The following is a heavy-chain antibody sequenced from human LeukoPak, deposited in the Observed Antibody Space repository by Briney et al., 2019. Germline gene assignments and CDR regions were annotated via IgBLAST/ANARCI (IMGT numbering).Heavy chain of an antibody. V-gene: IGHV3-15*04. CDR2: IETKTDGETT. J-gene: IGHJ4*02. D-gene: IGHD1-1*01. CDR3: TSQYNWKDAVDF. Sequence: GGSLTLVCAASGFTFTDAWVTWARHAPGEGREWLGCIETKTDGETTDYGAPVKGRFTISRDDSKNTLYLQMNSLKTEDTAVYYCTSQYNWKDAVDFWGQGTLVTVSS. CDR1: GFTFTDAW.